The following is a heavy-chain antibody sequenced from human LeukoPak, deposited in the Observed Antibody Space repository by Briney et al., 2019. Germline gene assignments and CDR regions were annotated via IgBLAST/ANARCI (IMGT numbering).Heavy chain of an antibody. Sequence: PSETLSLTCTVSGGSISSSSYYWGWIRQPPGKGLEWIGSIYYSGSTYYNPSLKSRVTISVDTSKNQFSLKLSSVTAADTAVYYCARHGFDYDILTGCYGNWFDPWGQGTLVTVSS. CDR1: GGSISSSSYY. J-gene: IGHJ5*02. CDR3: ARHGFDYDILTGCYGNWFDP. D-gene: IGHD3-9*01. V-gene: IGHV4-39*01. CDR2: IYYSGST.